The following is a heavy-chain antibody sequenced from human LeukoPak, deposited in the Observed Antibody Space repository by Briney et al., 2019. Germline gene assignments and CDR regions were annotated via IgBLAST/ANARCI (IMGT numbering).Heavy chain of an antibody. CDR3: ASENDYGDYNWFDP. J-gene: IGHJ5*02. CDR2: INPNSGGT. D-gene: IGHD4-17*01. Sequence: ASVTVSCKASGYTFTGYYMHWVRQAPGQGLEWMGWINPNSGGTNYAQKFQGRVTMTRDTSISTAYMELSRLRSDDTAVYYCASENDYGDYNWFDPWGQGTLVTVSS. V-gene: IGHV1-2*02. CDR1: GYTFTGYY.